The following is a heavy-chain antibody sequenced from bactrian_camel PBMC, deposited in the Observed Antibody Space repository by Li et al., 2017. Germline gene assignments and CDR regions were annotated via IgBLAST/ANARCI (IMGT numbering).Heavy chain of an antibody. CDR3: AAGWGHCDLQADFRA. CDR1: YWPSSRKC. D-gene: IGHD3*01. J-gene: IGHJ6*01. Sequence: HVQLVESGGGSVQVGGSLRLSCKFNYWPSSRKCMAWFRQFPGKEREGVASIAQDGRATYADSLEGRFAISKDNAKDTLYLQMRSLKPEDAGVYFCAAGWGHCDLQADFRAWGQGTQVTVS. CDR2: IAQDGRA. V-gene: IGHV3S53*01.